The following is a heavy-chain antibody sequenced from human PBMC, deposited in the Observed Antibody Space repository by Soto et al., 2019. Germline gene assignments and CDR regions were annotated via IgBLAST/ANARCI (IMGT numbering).Heavy chain of an antibody. D-gene: IGHD5-12*01. V-gene: IGHV4-4*07. CDR2: IYTSGST. Sequence: SETLSLTCPVSGGSISSYYWSWIRQPAGKGLEWIGRIYTSGSTNYNPSLKSRVTMSVDTSKNQFFLQLSSVTAAATAVYYCARDWYRDGYNCCSHDHWGQVTKVSVSS. CDR3: ARDWYRDGYNCCSHDH. CDR1: GGSISSYY. J-gene: IGHJ4*02.